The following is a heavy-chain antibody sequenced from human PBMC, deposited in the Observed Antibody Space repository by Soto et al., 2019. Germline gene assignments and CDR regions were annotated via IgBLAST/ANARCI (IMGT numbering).Heavy chain of an antibody. V-gene: IGHV4-59*04. Sequence: SETLSLTCTVSDGSISNYYWSWIRQPPGEGPEWLGSINYSGTTYYNPSLKSRVTMSVDTSKNQFSLQLSSATAADTAVYYCARGAPYCSSTSCAYPYYYYYYGMDVWGQGTTVTVSS. CDR1: DGSISNYY. CDR2: INYSGTT. CDR3: ARGAPYCSSTSCAYPYYYYYYGMDV. D-gene: IGHD2-2*01. J-gene: IGHJ6*02.